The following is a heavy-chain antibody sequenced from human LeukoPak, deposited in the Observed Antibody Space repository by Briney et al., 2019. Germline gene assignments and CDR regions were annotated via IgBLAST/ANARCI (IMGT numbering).Heavy chain of an antibody. Sequence: GRSLRLSCAASGFTFSSYAMHWVRQAPGKGLEWVAVISYDGSNKYYADSVKGRFTISRDNSKNTLYLQMNSLRAEDTAVYYCARDPYGDYFDYWGQGTLVTVSS. V-gene: IGHV3-30*14. CDR3: ARDPYGDYFDY. CDR2: ISYDGSNK. J-gene: IGHJ4*02. D-gene: IGHD4-17*01. CDR1: GFTFSSYA.